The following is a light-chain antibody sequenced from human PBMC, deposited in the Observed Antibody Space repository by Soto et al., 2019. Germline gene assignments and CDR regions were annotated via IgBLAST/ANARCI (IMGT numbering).Light chain of an antibody. CDR2: GAS. J-gene: IGKJ4*01. CDR1: QSVSSN. V-gene: IGKV3-15*01. CDR3: QQYNNRP. Sequence: EIVMTQSPATLSVSPGERATLSCRASQSVSSNLAWYQQKPGQAPRLLIYGASTRATGIPARFSGSGSGTEFTLTISSLQSEDFAVYYCQQYNNRPFGGGTKVEIK.